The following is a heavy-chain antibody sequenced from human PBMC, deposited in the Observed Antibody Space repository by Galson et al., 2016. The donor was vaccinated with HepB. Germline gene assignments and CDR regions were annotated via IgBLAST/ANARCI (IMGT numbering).Heavy chain of an antibody. CDR2: IDPRDSYT. V-gene: IGHV5-10-1*01. Sequence: QSGAEVKKPGESLKISCQASGYIFANYLISWVRQMPGKGLEWIGRIDPRDSYTTYNPSFQGHVTISADTSITSVYLQWSSLKASDTAVYFCARVYCSGGTCYTGYFDFWGQGTLVTVSA. J-gene: IGHJ4*02. CDR3: ARVYCSGGTCYTGYFDF. D-gene: IGHD2-15*01. CDR1: GYIFANYL.